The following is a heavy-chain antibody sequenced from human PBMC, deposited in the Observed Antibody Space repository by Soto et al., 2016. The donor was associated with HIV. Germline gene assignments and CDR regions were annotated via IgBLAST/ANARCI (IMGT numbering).Heavy chain of an antibody. Sequence: QVQLVQSGAEVKKPGASVKVSCKASGYTFTIYGITWVRQAPGQGLEWMGWISVYNGHTNYAHNLHRRVTMTTDTSTSTAYMELRSLRSDDTAVYYCARDLSPIVGGSWFDPWGQGTLVTVSS. J-gene: IGHJ5*02. CDR1: GYTFTIYG. V-gene: IGHV1-18*01. CDR3: ARDLSPIVGGSWFDP. D-gene: IGHD2-21*01. CDR2: ISVYNGHT.